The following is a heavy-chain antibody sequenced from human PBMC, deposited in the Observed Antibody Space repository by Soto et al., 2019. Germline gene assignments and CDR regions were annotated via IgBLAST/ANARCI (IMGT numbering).Heavy chain of an antibody. J-gene: IGHJ3*02. V-gene: IGHV3-74*03. CDR2: ISGDGSST. D-gene: IGHD2-15*01. CDR1: GFSFTTSW. Sequence: GGSLRLSCAASGFSFTTSWMHWFRQVPGKGLVWVSRISGDGSSTTSADSVTGRFTVSRDNARNTLYLQMNSLRVEDTAVYHCAREFCLCSVCSGAYDIWGRGTMVTVSS. CDR3: AREFCLCSVCSGAYDI.